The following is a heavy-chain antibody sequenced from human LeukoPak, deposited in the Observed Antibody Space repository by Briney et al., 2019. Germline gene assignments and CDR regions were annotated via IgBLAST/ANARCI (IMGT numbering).Heavy chain of an antibody. CDR3: AKAGAVVVVAAKYFDY. J-gene: IGHJ4*02. V-gene: IGHV3-23*01. Sequence: PGGSLRLSCAASGFTVSSYYMSWVRQAPGKGLEWVSAISGSGGSTYYADSVKGRFTISRDNSKNTLYLQMNSLRAEDTAVYYCAKAGAVVVVAAKYFDYWGQGTLVTVSS. CDR1: GFTVSSYY. D-gene: IGHD2-15*01. CDR2: ISGSGGST.